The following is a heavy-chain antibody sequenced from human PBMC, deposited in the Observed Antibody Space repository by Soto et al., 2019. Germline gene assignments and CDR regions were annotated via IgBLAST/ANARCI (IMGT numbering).Heavy chain of an antibody. CDR2: MNPNSVNT. D-gene: IGHD6-13*01. Sequence: GASVKVSCKASGYTFTSYDINWVRQATGQGLEWMGWMNPNSVNTGYAQKFQGRVTMTRNTSISTAYMELSSLRSEDTAAYYCARDSSGYSSSWYSPGAFDIWGQGTMVTVSS. J-gene: IGHJ3*02. CDR1: GYTFTSYD. CDR3: ARDSSGYSSSWYSPGAFDI. V-gene: IGHV1-8*01.